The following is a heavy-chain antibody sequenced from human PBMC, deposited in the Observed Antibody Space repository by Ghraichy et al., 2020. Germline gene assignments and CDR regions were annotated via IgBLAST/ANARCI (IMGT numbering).Heavy chain of an antibody. CDR1: GFTFGDYA. J-gene: IGHJ6*02. CDR3: TRDGGYGDPTYYYYYGMDV. V-gene: IGHV3-49*04. Sequence: GGSLRLSCTASGFTFGDYAMSWVRQAPGKGLEWVGFIRSKAYGGTTEYAASVKGRFTISRDDSKSIAYLQMNSLKTEDTAVYYCTRDGGYGDPTYYYYYGMDVWGQGTTVTVSS. D-gene: IGHD4/OR15-4a*01. CDR2: IRSKAYGGTT.